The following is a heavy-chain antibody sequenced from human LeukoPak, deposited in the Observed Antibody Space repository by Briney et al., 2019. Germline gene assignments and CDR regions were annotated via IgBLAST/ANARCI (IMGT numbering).Heavy chain of an antibody. Sequence: SQTLSLTCAISGDSVSSNSAAWNWIRQSPSRGLEWLGSTYYRSKWYNDYAVSVKSRITINPDTSKNQFSLQLNSVTPEDTAVYYCARDLDGRDGYKNDAFDIWGQGTMVTVSS. J-gene: IGHJ3*02. CDR2: TYYRSKWYN. CDR3: ARDLDGRDGYKNDAFDI. CDR1: GDSVSSNSAA. V-gene: IGHV6-1*01. D-gene: IGHD5-24*01.